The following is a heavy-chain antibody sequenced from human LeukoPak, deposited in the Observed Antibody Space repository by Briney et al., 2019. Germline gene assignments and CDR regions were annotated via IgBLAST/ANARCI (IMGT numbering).Heavy chain of an antibody. D-gene: IGHD5-24*01. CDR1: GYTFTNNY. CDR2: IYPRDGST. J-gene: IGHJ4*02. Sequence: ASVNVSCNASGYTFTNNYLHWVRQAPGQGLEWMGMIYPRDGSTSYAQNFQVRVTVTRDTSTTTVHMELRGLRSEDRAVYYCATIQEGFDYWGQRTVVTVSS. CDR3: ATIQEGFDY. V-gene: IGHV1-46*01.